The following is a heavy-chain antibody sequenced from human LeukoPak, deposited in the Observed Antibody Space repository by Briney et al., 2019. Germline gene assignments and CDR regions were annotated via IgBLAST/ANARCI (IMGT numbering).Heavy chain of an antibody. V-gene: IGHV3-23*01. CDR3: AKARIAAAGTFRAPTDY. Sequence: PGGSLRLSCAASGFTFSSYAMSWVRQAPGKGLEWVSGISGSGGSTYYADSVKGRFTISRDNSRNTLYLQMNSLRAEDTAVYYCAKARIAAAGTFRAPTDYWGQGTLVTVSS. CDR2: ISGSGGST. J-gene: IGHJ4*02. CDR1: GFTFSSYA. D-gene: IGHD6-13*01.